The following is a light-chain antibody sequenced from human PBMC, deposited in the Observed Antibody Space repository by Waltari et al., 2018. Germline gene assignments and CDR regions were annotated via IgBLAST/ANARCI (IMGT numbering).Light chain of an antibody. V-gene: IGKV1-39*01. Sequence: DIQMTQSPSSLSASVGDRVTITCRASQSISSYLNWYQQKPGKAPKLLIYAESSLQSGVPSRFSGSGSGTDFTLTISSLQPEDFATYYCQQSYSTPLTFGGGTKVEIK. CDR1: QSISSY. CDR3: QQSYSTPLT. CDR2: AES. J-gene: IGKJ4*01.